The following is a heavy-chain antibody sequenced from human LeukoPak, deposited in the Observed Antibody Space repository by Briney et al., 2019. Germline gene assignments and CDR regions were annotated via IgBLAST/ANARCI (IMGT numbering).Heavy chain of an antibody. D-gene: IGHD1-26*01. CDR1: GYTLTELS. CDR3: ATSPGMRDYMDV. V-gene: IGHV1-24*01. J-gene: IGHJ6*03. Sequence: ASVKVSCKVSGYTLTELSMYWVRQTPGKGLEWMGGFDPEDGETIYAQKFQGRVTMTEDTSTDTAYMELSSLRSEDTAVYYCATSPGMRDYMDVWGKGTTVTISS. CDR2: FDPEDGET.